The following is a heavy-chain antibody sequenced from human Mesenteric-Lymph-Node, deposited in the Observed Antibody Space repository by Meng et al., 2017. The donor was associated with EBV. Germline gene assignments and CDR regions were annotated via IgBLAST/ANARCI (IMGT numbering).Heavy chain of an antibody. Sequence: VEPQQWGAGLLTPSVSLSLTCVGYGGSCRGYYWSWIRQPPEKGLEWIGEINHSGSTNYNPSLKSRVTISVDTSKNQFSLKLSSVTAADTAAYYCARGEKGPIDYWGQGTLVTVSS. CDR2: INHSGST. J-gene: IGHJ4*02. CDR1: GGSCRGYY. CDR3: ARGEKGPIDY. V-gene: IGHV4-34*01.